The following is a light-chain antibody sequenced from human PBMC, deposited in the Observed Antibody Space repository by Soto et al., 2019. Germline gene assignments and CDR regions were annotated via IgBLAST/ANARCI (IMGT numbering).Light chain of an antibody. CDR2: WAS. CDR1: QSVLHSSNNKNY. CDR3: QQYYNIQWT. J-gene: IGKJ1*01. Sequence: DIVMTQSPDSLAASLGERATINCESSQSVLHSSNNKNYLAWYQQKPGQPPKLLISWASTRESGVPDRFSGSGSGTDFTLTISSLQAEDVAVYYCQQYYNIQWTFGQGTKVEVE. V-gene: IGKV4-1*01.